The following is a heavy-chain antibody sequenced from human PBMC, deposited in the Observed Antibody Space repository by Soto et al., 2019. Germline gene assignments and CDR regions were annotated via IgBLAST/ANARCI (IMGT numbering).Heavy chain of an antibody. Sequence: QVQLVQSGAEVKEPGSSVKVSCKASGGTFSSYSISWVRQAPGQGLEWMGGIIPILGTPQYARKFQGRVTITAAESTTTAYMELSRLRSDDTAVYYCATRLSISGVVMSWFDPWGRGSLVTVSS. J-gene: IGHJ5*01. D-gene: IGHD3-3*01. V-gene: IGHV1-69*01. CDR2: IIPILGTP. CDR1: GGTFSSYS. CDR3: ATRLSISGVVMSWFDP.